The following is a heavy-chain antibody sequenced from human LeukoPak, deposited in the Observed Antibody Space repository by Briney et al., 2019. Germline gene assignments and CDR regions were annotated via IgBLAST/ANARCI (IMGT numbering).Heavy chain of an antibody. V-gene: IGHV4-31*03. J-gene: IGHJ6*02. CDR1: GGSISSGGYY. Sequence: SQTLSLTCTLSGGSISSGGYYWSWIREHPGKGLEWFGYIYYSGSTYYNPSLKSRVTISVDTSKNQFSLKLSSVTAADTAVYYCARDPGYYGMDVWGQGTTVTVSS. D-gene: IGHD2-15*01. CDR3: ARDPGYYGMDV. CDR2: IYYSGST.